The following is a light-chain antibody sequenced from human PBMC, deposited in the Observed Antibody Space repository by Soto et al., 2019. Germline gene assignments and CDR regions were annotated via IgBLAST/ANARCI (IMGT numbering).Light chain of an antibody. V-gene: IGKV3-15*01. CDR2: GAS. CDR3: QQYNNWPRT. Sequence: EXVMMQSPATLSVSQGERAALSCRASQSVSSNLAWYQQKPGQAPRLLIYGASTRATGIPARFSGSGSGTEFTLPISSLQSEDFAVYPCQQYNNWPRTFGQGTKV. CDR1: QSVSSN. J-gene: IGKJ1*01.